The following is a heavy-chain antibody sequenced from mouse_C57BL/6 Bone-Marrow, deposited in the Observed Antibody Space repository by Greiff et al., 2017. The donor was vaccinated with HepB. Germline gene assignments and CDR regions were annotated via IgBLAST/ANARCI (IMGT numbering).Heavy chain of an antibody. Sequence: EVQLVESGGGLVKPGGSLKLSCAASGFTFSDYGMHWVRQAPEKGLEWVAYISSGSSTIYYADTVKGRFTISRDNAKNTLFLQMTSLRSEDTAMYYCARPRITTVEDAMDYWGQGTSVTVSS. J-gene: IGHJ4*01. D-gene: IGHD1-1*01. V-gene: IGHV5-17*01. CDR1: GFTFSDYG. CDR2: ISSGSSTI. CDR3: ARPRITTVEDAMDY.